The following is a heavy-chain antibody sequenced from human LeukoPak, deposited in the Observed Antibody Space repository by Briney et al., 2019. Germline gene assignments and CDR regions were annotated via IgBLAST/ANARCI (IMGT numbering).Heavy chain of an antibody. D-gene: IGHD3-10*02. Sequence: GGSLRLSCAPSGFTFSDYYMNWIRQAPGKGLEWVSYISRGGSTTYYADSVKGRFTISRDNAKNSLYLQMNSLRAEDTAVYYCAELGITMIGGVWGKGTTVTISS. CDR3: AELGITMIGGV. CDR2: ISRGGSTT. V-gene: IGHV3-11*04. J-gene: IGHJ6*04. CDR1: GFTFSDYY.